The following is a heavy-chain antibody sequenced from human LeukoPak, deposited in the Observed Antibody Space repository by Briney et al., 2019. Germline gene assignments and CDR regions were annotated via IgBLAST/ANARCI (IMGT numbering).Heavy chain of an antibody. D-gene: IGHD4-23*01. V-gene: IGHV1-69*13. CDR2: IIPIFGTA. CDR1: GGTFSSYA. Sequence: SVKVPCKASGGTFSSYAISWVRQAPGQGLEWMGGIIPIFGTANYAQKFQGRVTITADESTSTAYMELSSLRSEDTAVYYCARGLVESHDYGGKGEEVFDYWGQGTLVTVSS. J-gene: IGHJ4*02. CDR3: ARGLVESHDYGGKGEEVFDY.